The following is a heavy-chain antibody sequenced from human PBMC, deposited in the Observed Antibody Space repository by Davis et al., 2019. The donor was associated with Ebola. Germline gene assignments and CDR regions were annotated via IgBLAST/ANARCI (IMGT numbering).Heavy chain of an antibody. CDR3: AREGEIAAAADY. J-gene: IGHJ4*02. D-gene: IGHD6-13*01. V-gene: IGHV3-30-3*01. CDR2: ISYDGSNK. CDR1: GFTFSSYA. Sequence: GESLKISCAASGFTFSSYAMHWVRQAPGKGLEWVAVISYDGSNKYYADSVKGRFTISRDNSKNTLYLQMNSLRAEDTAVYYCAREGEIAAAADYWGQGTLVTVSS.